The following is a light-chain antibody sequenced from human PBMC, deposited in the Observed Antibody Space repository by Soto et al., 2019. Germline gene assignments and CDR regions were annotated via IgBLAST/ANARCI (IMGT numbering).Light chain of an antibody. CDR3: QQYDNLPT. CDR1: QGIKND. CDR2: AVS. Sequence: DIQMAQSPSSLSASVGDGVTITCRASQGIKNDLAWYQQKPGKAPKRLIYAVSTLQSGVPSRFSGSGSGTDFTLTISSLQPEDIATYYCQQYDNLPTFGQGTRLEIK. J-gene: IGKJ5*01. V-gene: IGKV1-17*01.